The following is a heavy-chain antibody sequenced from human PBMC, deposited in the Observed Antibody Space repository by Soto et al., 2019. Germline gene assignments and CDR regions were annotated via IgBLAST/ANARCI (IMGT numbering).Heavy chain of an antibody. Sequence: SETLSLTCTVSGGSISSGDYYWSWIRQPPGKGLEWIGYIHYSGSTYHNPSLKSRVTISVDTSKNQFSLKLTSVTASDTAMYYCAGGGVRGVITRTRDYYGMDVWGQGTTVTVSS. J-gene: IGHJ6*02. CDR1: GGSISSGDYY. CDR3: AGGGVRGVITRTRDYYGMDV. CDR2: IHYSGST. V-gene: IGHV4-30-4*01. D-gene: IGHD3-10*01.